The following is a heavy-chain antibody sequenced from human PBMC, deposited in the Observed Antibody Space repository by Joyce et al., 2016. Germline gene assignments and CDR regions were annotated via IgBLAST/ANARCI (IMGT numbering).Heavy chain of an antibody. V-gene: IGHV1-18*04. J-gene: IGHJ4*02. CDR3: ARDPPYTSYFEY. Sequence: QVQLVQSGPEVKKPGASVRVSCKASGYPFTDYGISWIRQAPGQGREYMAGISGHQGTTYYAKKFQGRITVSTDTSMGAAYMELRSLRSDDSAVYFCARDPPYTSYFEYWGQGTLVTVSS. CDR2: ISGHQGTT. CDR1: GYPFTDYG. D-gene: IGHD1-14*01.